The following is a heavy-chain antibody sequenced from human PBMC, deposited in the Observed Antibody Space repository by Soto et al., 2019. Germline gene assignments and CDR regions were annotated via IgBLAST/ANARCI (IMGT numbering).Heavy chain of an antibody. V-gene: IGHV3-53*01. CDR3: ATDSSGGNYYYGMDV. D-gene: IGHD6-25*01. CDR2: IYSGGST. Sequence: PGGSLRLSCAASGFTVSSNYMSWVRQDPGKGLEWVSVIYSGGSTYYADSVKGRFTISRDNSKNTLYLQMNSLRAEDTAVYYCATDSSGGNYYYGMDVWGQGTTVTVSS. J-gene: IGHJ6*02. CDR1: GFTVSSNY.